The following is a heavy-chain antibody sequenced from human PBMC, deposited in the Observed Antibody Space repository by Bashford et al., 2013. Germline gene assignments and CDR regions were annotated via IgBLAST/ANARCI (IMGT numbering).Heavy chain of an antibody. J-gene: IGHJ4*02. CDR2: LSEWEH. CDR1: GGLHQQWWLL. CDR3: ARGYSSDAYRNDY. D-gene: IGHD6-25*01. V-gene: IGHV4-30-2*01. Sequence: SETLSLTCAVSGGLHQQWWLLLELDPAATREGPGVDWVHLSEWEHLLQHVPSKSRVTITLDRSKNQFSLKLSSVTAADTAVYYCARGYSSDAYRNDYWGQGT.